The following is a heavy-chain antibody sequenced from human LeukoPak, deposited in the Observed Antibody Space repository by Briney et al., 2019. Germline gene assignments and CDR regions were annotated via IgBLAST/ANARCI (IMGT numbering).Heavy chain of an antibody. Sequence: GGSPRLSCAASGFTVSSIHMVWVRQAPGKGLEWVSVTYTGGNSYYADSVKGRFIISRDISKNTLYLQMNSLRAEDSALYYCARGGRGSAAVVAPRSFDIWGQGTMVTVSS. CDR1: GFTVSSIH. CDR2: TYTGGNS. CDR3: ARGGRGSAAVVAPRSFDI. V-gene: IGHV3-53*01. J-gene: IGHJ3*02. D-gene: IGHD3-22*01.